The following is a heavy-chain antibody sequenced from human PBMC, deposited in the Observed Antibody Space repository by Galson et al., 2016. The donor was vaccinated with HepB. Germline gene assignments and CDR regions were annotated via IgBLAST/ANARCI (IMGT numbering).Heavy chain of an antibody. Sequence: PALVKPTQTLTLTCTFSGFSLTTYGVGVGWIRQPPGKALEWLALIYWDDDKRYSPSLKSRLSITKDTSKNQVVLTMTKMDPVDTATYYCAQSTFLFGSGSSYLDCWGQGTLVTVSS. D-gene: IGHD3-10*01. V-gene: IGHV2-5*02. CDR3: AQSTFLFGSGSSYLDC. J-gene: IGHJ4*02. CDR1: GFSLTTYGVG. CDR2: IYWDDDK.